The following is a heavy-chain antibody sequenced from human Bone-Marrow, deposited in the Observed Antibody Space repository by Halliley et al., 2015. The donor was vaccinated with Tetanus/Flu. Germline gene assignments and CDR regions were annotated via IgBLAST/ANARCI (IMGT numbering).Heavy chain of an antibody. D-gene: IGHD3-22*01. J-gene: IGHJ4*02. V-gene: IGHV3-21*06. CDR3: ARDLSDSSGSCPPPFDS. Sequence: IGSSGHYRPYADSLKGRFTISRDNAKNSLFLQMNSLRDEDMALYYCARDLSDSSGSCPPPFDSWGQGTLVTVSS. CDR2: IGSSGHYR.